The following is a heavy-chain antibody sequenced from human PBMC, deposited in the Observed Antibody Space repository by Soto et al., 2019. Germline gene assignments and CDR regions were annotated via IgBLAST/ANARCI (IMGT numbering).Heavy chain of an antibody. D-gene: IGHD3-9*01. CDR3: ARQSRDILTGYHNSYYFDY. V-gene: IGHV1-69*13. J-gene: IGHJ4*02. CDR1: GGTFSSYA. Sequence: ASVKVSCKASGGTFSSYAISWVRQAPGQGLEWMGGIIPIFGTANYAQKFQGRVTITADESTSTAYMELSSLRSEDTAVYYCARQSRDILTGYHNSYYFDYWGQGTLVTVSS. CDR2: IIPIFGTA.